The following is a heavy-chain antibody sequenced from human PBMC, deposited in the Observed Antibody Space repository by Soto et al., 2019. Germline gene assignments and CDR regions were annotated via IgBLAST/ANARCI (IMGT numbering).Heavy chain of an antibody. CDR1: GFTFSSYW. CDR3: VRDLSVTTKFDY. V-gene: IGHV3-74*01. J-gene: IGHJ4*02. Sequence: EVQLVESGGGLVQPGGSLRLSCAASGFTFSSYWMHWVRQAPGKGLVWVSRINGDGTTTGYADFVKGRFSISRDSAKNPLYPQMNSLRAEDTAVYYCVRDLSVTTKFDYWGQGTLVTVSS. D-gene: IGHD4-17*01. CDR2: INGDGTTT.